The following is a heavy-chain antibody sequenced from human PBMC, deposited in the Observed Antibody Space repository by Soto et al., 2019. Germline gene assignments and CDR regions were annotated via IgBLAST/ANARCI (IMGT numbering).Heavy chain of an antibody. CDR1: GGTFSSYA. CDR2: IIPIFGTA. CDR3: ARGRAPEWELDVYGMDV. Sequence: SVKVSCKASGGTFSSYAISWVRQAPGQGLEWMGGIIPIFGTANYAQKFQGRVTITADESTSTAYMELSSLRSEDTAVYYCARGRAPEWELDVYGMDVWGQGTTVTVSS. J-gene: IGHJ6*02. D-gene: IGHD1-26*01. V-gene: IGHV1-69*13.